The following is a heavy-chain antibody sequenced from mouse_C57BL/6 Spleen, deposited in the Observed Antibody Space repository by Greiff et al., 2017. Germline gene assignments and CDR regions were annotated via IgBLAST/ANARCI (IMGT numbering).Heavy chain of an antibody. J-gene: IGHJ1*03. CDR3: AGDGGNYVYFDV. Sequence: EVKLVESGGGLVKPGGSLKLSCAASGFTFSSYAMSWVRQTPEKRLEWVATLSDGGSYTYYPDNVKGRFTISRDNAKNNLYLQMSHLKSEDTAMYYCAGDGGNYVYFDVWGTGTTVTVSS. CDR1: GFTFSSYA. V-gene: IGHV5-4*01. D-gene: IGHD1-1*02. CDR2: LSDGGSYT.